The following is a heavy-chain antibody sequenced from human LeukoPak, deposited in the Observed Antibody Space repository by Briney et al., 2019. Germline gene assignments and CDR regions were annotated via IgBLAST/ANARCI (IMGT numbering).Heavy chain of an antibody. CDR3: ARTITMAGLDY. D-gene: IGHD6-19*01. Sequence: SVKVSCKAYGVTFGSHGISWVRQAPGQGLEWMGRIIPILGRVDYAQSFQGRVSITADTSTTTAYMELDSLTSADTAVYFCARTITMAGLDYWGRGTLVTVSS. CDR2: IIPILGRV. J-gene: IGHJ4*02. V-gene: IGHV1-69*04. CDR1: GVTFGSHG.